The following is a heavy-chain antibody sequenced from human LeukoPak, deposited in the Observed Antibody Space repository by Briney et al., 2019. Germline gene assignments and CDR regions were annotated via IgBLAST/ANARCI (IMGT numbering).Heavy chain of an antibody. CDR1: GGSISSSSYY. CDR3: ARAGIAAAGNRWFDP. V-gene: IGHV4-61*05. Sequence: SETLSLTCTVSGGSISSSSYYWGWIRQPPGKGLEWIGYAYYSGSTNYNPSLKSRVTISVDTSKNQFSLKLSSVTAADTAVYYCARAGIAAAGNRWFDPWGQGTLVTVSS. D-gene: IGHD6-13*01. CDR2: AYYSGST. J-gene: IGHJ5*02.